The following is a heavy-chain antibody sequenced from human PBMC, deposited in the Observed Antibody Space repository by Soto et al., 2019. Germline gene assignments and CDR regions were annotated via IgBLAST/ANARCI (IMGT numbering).Heavy chain of an antibody. D-gene: IGHD6-13*01. CDR2: ITSSGTTV. CDR1: GFTFSSYS. Sequence: PRGSLRLSCAASGFTFSSYSLNWVRQAPGKGLEWVSYITSSGTTVYYADSVRGRFTISRDNAKNSLYLQMNSLRDDDTAVYYCARGSSNWAYYFDFWGQGTLVTAPQ. J-gene: IGHJ4*02. CDR3: ARGSSNWAYYFDF. V-gene: IGHV3-48*02.